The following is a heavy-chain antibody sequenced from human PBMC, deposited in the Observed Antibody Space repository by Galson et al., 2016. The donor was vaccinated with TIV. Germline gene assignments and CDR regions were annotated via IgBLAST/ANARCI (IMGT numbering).Heavy chain of an antibody. CDR2: INPNSGGT. CDR1: GYTFTEYY. Sequence: SVKVSCKASGYTFTEYYIHWVRQAPGQGLEWMGWINPNSGGTMYAQKFQGWVTMTRDTSITTAYMELSRLKSDDTAVYYCAKIGQEHDAFDIWGQGTMVTVLS. V-gene: IGHV1-2*04. CDR3: AKIGQEHDAFDI. D-gene: IGHD1/OR15-1a*01. J-gene: IGHJ3*02.